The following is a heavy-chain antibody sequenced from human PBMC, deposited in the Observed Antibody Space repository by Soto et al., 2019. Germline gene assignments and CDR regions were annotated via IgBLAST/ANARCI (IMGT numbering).Heavy chain of an antibody. Sequence: GESLKISCKGSGYSFTSYWISWVRQMPGKGLEWMGRIDPSDSYTNYSPSFQGHVTISADKSISTAYLQWSSLKASDTAMYYCASHRSPYYYYGMDVWGQGTTVTVSS. CDR1: GYSFTSYW. CDR2: IDPSDSYT. J-gene: IGHJ6*02. CDR3: ASHRSPYYYYGMDV. V-gene: IGHV5-10-1*01.